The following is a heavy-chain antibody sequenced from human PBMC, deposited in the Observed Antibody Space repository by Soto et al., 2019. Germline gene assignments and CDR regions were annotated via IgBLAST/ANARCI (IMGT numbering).Heavy chain of an antibody. V-gene: IGHV4-59*01. Sequence: SETLSLTCSVSGGSMSEYFWSWIRQSPGKGLEWIGYIYCLGSTDYNPSLKSRVTISVDTSKRQFSLRLTSVTAADTAVYYCARDGYDGSGSPYPAYWGPGTQVTDS. CDR3: ARDGYDGSGSPYPAY. CDR1: GGSMSEYF. D-gene: IGHD3-10*01. CDR2: IYCLGST. J-gene: IGHJ4*02.